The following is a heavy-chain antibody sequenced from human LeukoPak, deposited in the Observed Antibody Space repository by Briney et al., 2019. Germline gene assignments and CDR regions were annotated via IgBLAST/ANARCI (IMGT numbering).Heavy chain of an antibody. D-gene: IGHD3-16*01. J-gene: IGHJ4*02. CDR3: AKDTPLCYFDY. CDR1: GFTFDDYA. CDR2: ISWNSGSI. V-gene: IGHV3-9*01. Sequence: GRSLRLSCAASGFTFDDYAMHWVRQAPGKGLEWVSGISWNSGSIGYADSVKGRFTISRDNAKNSLYLQMNSLRADETAVYYCAKDTPLCYFDYWGQGTLVTVSS.